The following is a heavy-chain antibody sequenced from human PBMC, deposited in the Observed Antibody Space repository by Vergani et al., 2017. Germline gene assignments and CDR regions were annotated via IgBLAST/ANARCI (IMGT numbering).Heavy chain of an antibody. Sequence: VQLVESGGGLIQPGGSLRLSCAVSGFTVSTNYMSWVRQAPGKGLEWVAVISYDGSNKYYADSVKGRFTISRDNSKNTLYLQMNSLRAEDTAVYYCARHALYCSGGSCSRLNWFDPWGQGTLVTVSS. V-gene: IGHV3-30*03. CDR1: GFTVSTNY. D-gene: IGHD2-15*01. J-gene: IGHJ5*02. CDR3: ARHALYCSGGSCSRLNWFDP. CDR2: ISYDGSNK.